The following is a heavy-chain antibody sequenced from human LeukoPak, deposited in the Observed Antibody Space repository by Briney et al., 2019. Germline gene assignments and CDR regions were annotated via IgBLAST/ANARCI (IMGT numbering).Heavy chain of an antibody. V-gene: IGHV4-39*01. D-gene: IGHD1-1*01. CDR3: ARNWNDFLPNNWFDP. J-gene: IGHJ5*01. CDR2: IYYSGST. CDR1: GGSISSNSYY. Sequence: PSETLSLTCTVSGGSISSNSYYWGWIRQPPGKGLEWIGSIYYSGSTYYNMSLKSRVTISVDTSKNQFSLRLSSVTAADTAVYYCARNWNDFLPNNWFDPWGQGTLATVPS.